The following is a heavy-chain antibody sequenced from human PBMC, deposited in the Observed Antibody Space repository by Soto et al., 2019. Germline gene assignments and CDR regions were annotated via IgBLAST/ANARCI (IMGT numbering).Heavy chain of an antibody. CDR1: GFSLSTSGVG. D-gene: IGHD3-9*01. Sequence: QITLKESGPTLVKPTQTLTLTCTFSGFSLSTSGVGVAWNSQRPGKALEWLALIYWDDDKRYRPTLSSSLTIAKDTSKNQVVLPMTNIDPVDTGTYYCAHRAVTSTWLIDYWCQGTLVTVSS. V-gene: IGHV2-5*02. J-gene: IGHJ4*02. CDR3: AHRAVTSTWLIDY. CDR2: IYWDDDK.